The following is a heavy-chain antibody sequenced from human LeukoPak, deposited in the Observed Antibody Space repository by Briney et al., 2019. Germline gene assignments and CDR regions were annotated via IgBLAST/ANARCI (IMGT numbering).Heavy chain of an antibody. CDR2: ISGSGVTT. CDR1: GIIFSSYG. CDR3: AKDRVGAMFYFDY. J-gene: IGHJ4*02. V-gene: IGHV3-23*01. Sequence: GGSLRLSCAASGIIFSSYGMSWVRQAPGKGLEWVAGISGSGVTTYYADSVKGRFTISKDNSKNTLYLQVNSLRAEDTAVYHCAKDRVGAMFYFDYWGQGTLVTVCS. D-gene: IGHD1-26*01.